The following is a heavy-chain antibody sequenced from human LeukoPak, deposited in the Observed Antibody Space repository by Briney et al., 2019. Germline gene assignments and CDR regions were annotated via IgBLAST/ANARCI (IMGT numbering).Heavy chain of an antibody. CDR2: INPNSGGT. D-gene: IGHD2-2*02. J-gene: IGHJ4*02. CDR3: ARENLYPHRLRY. V-gene: IGHV1-2*06. CDR1: GYTFTGYY. Sequence: ASVKVSCKASGYTFTGYYMHWVRQAPGQGLEWMGRINPNSGGTNYAQKFQGRVTMTRDTSISTAYMELSRLRSDDTAVYYCARENLYPHRLRYWGQGTLVTVPS.